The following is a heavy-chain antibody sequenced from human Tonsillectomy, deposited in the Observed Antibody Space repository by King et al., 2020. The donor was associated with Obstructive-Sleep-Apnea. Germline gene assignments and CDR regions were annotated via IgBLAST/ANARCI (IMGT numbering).Heavy chain of an antibody. CDR3: AKSTGVATRGYDS. J-gene: IGHJ4*02. Sequence: VQLVESGGGLVQPGGSLRLSCAASGFTFSSYAMSWVRQAPGKVLEWVSAISGSGDGTYDADSLKGRFTISRDNSKKTLYLQMNSLRAEDTAVYYCAKSTGVATRGYDSWGQGTLVTVSS. CDR2: ISGSGDGT. CDR1: GFTFSSYA. V-gene: IGHV3-23*04. D-gene: IGHD5-12*01.